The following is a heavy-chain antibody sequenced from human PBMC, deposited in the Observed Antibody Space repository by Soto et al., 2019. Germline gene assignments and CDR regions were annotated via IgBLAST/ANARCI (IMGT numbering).Heavy chain of an antibody. CDR1: GGSIGPPDW. Sequence: QVQLQESGPGLVEPSGTLSLTCGVSGGSIGPPDWWSWVRQSPGEGLEWLGEIYHSGTTNFKPSLKGRLTMSVDKSTNLFARRLTSVTAAYAAVYYCARVGGVGSMNVFFVSWGQGTLVTVTS. CDR3: ARVGGVGSMNVFFVS. J-gene: IGHJ4*02. CDR2: IYHSGTT. V-gene: IGHV4-4*02. D-gene: IGHD3-10*01.